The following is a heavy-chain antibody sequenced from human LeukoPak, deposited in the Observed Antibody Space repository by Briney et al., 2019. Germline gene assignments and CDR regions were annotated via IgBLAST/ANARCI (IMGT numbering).Heavy chain of an antibody. CDR2: IYYSGST. Sequence: SETLSLICTVSGGSISSYYWSWIRQPPGKGLEWIGYIYYSGSTNHNPSLKSRVTISVDTSKNQFSLKLSSVTAADTAVYYCAASFAGATGKYPFDYWGQGTLVTVSS. CDR1: GGSISSYY. D-gene: IGHD1-26*01. V-gene: IGHV4-59*01. J-gene: IGHJ4*02. CDR3: AASFAGATGKYPFDY.